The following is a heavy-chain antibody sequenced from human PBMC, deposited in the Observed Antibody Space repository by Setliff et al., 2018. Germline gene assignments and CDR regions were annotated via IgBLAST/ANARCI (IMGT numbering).Heavy chain of an antibody. CDR3: AKDSLSGWSAVDY. Sequence: GGSLRLSCAASGFTFSNYWMHWVRQAPGKGLVWVSRINKDGSTTAYADSVKGRFTISRDDSKNTLYLQMNSLRPEDTAVYYCAKDSLSGWSAVDYWGQGTLVTVSS. V-gene: IGHV3-74*03. D-gene: IGHD6-19*01. CDR1: GFTFSNYW. CDR2: INKDGSTT. J-gene: IGHJ4*02.